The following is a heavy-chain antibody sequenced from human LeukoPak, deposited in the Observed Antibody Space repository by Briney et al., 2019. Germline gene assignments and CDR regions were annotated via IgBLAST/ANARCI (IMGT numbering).Heavy chain of an antibody. D-gene: IGHD2-15*01. CDR2: IKDDGAT. V-gene: IGHV3-15*01. Sequence: GGSLRLSCATSGFTFSDAWLSWVRQAPGKGLEWIGRIKDDGATDYAAPVRGRFTISRDVSRATLYLQMNSLKTEDTAIYYCTTATHFYLGGQGTLVTVSS. J-gene: IGHJ4*02. CDR1: GFTFSDAW. CDR3: TTATHFYL.